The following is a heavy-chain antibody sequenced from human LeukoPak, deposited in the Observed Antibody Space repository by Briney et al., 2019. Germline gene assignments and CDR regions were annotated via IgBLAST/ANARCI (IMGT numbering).Heavy chain of an antibody. D-gene: IGHD5-24*01. J-gene: IGHJ4*02. CDR1: GFTVSSNY. CDR2: IYSGGST. CDR3: ARAEKATIFDY. Sequence: GGSLRLSCAASGFTVSSNYMSWVRQAPGKGLEWVSVIYSGGSTYYADSVKGRFTISRDNSKNTRYLQMKSLRAEDTALYYCARAEKATIFDYWGQGTLVNVSS. V-gene: IGHV3-53*01.